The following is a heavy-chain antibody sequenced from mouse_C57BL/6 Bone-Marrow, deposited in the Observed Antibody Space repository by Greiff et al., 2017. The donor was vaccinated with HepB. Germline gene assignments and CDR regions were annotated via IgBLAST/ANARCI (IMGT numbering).Heavy chain of an antibody. Sequence: QVQLQQPGAELVRPGASVKLSCKASGYAFTSYWMHWVKQRPGRGLEWIGRIDPESGGTKYNEKFKSKATLTVAKPSSTAYMQLSSLTSEDSAVYYGARGVNLYWYFDVWGTGTTVTVSS. J-gene: IGHJ1*03. D-gene: IGHD2-2*01. CDR2: IDPESGGT. CDR1: GYAFTSYW. CDR3: ARGVNLYWYFDV. V-gene: IGHV1-72*01.